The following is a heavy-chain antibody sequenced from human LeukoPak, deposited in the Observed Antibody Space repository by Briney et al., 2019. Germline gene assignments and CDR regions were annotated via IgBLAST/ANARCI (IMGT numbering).Heavy chain of an antibody. Sequence: SETLSLTCTVSVGSISSGGYYWSWIRQHPGKGLEWIGYIYYSGSTYYNPSLKSRVTISVDTSKNQFSLKLSSVTAADTAVYYCARGLGYCSGGSCYVSWFDPWGQGNLVTVSS. CDR3: ARGLGYCSGGSCYVSWFDP. CDR2: IYYSGST. D-gene: IGHD2-15*01. J-gene: IGHJ5*02. CDR1: VGSISSGGYY. V-gene: IGHV4-31*03.